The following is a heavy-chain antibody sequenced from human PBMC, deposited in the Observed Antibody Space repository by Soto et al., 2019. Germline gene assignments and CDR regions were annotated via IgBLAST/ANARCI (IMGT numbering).Heavy chain of an antibody. D-gene: IGHD3-10*01. CDR3: ARDVANSGLLDY. CDR2: ISSSSSYI. CDR1: GFTFSSYS. V-gene: IGHV3-21*01. Sequence: KTGGSLRLSCAASGFTFSSYSMNWVRQAPGKGLEWVSSISSSSSYIYYADSVKGRFTISRDNAKNSLYLQMNSLRAEDTAVYYCARDVANSGLLDYWGQGTLVTVSS. J-gene: IGHJ4*02.